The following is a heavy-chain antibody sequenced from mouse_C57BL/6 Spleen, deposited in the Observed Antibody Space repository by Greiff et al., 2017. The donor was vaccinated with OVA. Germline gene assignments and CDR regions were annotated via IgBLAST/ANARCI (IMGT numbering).Heavy chain of an antibody. CDR2: ISSGSSTI. CDR3: AKSYGSSWYFDV. D-gene: IGHD1-1*01. Sequence: EVQLVESGGGLVKPGGSLKLSCAASGFTFSDYGMHWVRQAPEKGLEWVAYISSGSSTIYYADTVKGRFTISRDNAKNTLFLQMTSLRSEDTAMYYCAKSYGSSWYFDVWGTGTTVTVSS. J-gene: IGHJ1*03. V-gene: IGHV5-17*01. CDR1: GFTFSDYG.